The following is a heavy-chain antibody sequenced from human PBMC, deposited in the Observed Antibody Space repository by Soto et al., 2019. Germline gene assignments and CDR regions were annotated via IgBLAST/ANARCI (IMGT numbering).Heavy chain of an antibody. Sequence: EVQLVESGGGLVKPGGSLRLSCAASGFTFSNAWMSWVRQAPGKGLEWVGRIKSKTDGGTTDYAAPVKGRFTISRDDSKTTLYLQMNSLKTEDTAVYYCTTVPRITIFGVVYFWFDPWGQGTLVTVSS. CDR3: TTVPRITIFGVVYFWFDP. J-gene: IGHJ5*02. CDR2: IKSKTDGGTT. D-gene: IGHD3-3*01. CDR1: GFTFSNAW. V-gene: IGHV3-15*01.